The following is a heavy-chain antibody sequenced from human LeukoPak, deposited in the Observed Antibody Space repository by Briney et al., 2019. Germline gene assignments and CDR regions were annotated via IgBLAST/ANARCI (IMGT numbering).Heavy chain of an antibody. CDR2: MSGSGDST. CDR1: GFTFSSYA. J-gene: IGHJ4*02. CDR3: AKPRPNYYDSSGFYSYFDY. V-gene: IGHV3-23*01. D-gene: IGHD3-22*01. Sequence: SGGSLRLSCAASGFTFSSYAMSWVRQAPGKGLEWVSAMSGSGDSTYYADSVKGRFTISRDNSKNTLYLQMNSLRAEDTAVYYCAKPRPNYYDSSGFYSYFDYWGQGTLVTVSS.